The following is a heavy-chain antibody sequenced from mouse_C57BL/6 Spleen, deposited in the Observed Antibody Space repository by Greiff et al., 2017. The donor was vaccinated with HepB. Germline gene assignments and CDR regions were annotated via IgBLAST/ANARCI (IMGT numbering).Heavy chain of an antibody. Sequence: EVHLVESGGGLVKPGGSLKLSCAASGFTFSDYGMHWVRQAPEKGLEWVAYISSGSSTIYYADTVKGRFTISRDNAKNTLFLQMTSLRSEDTAMYYCARMGDYDWYFDVWGTGTTVTVSS. CDR3: ARMGDYDWYFDV. CDR2: ISSGSSTI. D-gene: IGHD2-4*01. J-gene: IGHJ1*03. V-gene: IGHV5-17*01. CDR1: GFTFSDYG.